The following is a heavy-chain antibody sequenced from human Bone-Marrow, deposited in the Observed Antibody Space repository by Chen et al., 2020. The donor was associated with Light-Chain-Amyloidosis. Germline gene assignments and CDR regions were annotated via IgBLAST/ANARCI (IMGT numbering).Heavy chain of an antibody. V-gene: IGHV4-61*01. CDR1: GASVSSDYHY. J-gene: IGHJ4*02. CDR2: IYYTGST. CDR3: VRRDVRWHIDF. Sequence: QVQLQESGPGLVKPSGTLSLTCTVAGASVSSDYHYWTWIRQPPGDRLEWIGYIYYTGSTKYNPYLESRIAISIDTSKNQFSLKVNSVTDADTAVYYCVRRDVRWHIDFWGQGALVTVSS. D-gene: IGHD6-13*01.